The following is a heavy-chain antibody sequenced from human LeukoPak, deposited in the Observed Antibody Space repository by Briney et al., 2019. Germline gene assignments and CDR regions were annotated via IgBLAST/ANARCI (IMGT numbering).Heavy chain of an antibody. J-gene: IGHJ3*02. V-gene: IGHV1-24*01. CDR2: FDPEDGET. CDR1: GYTLTELS. CDR3: ARAVADKWGWAFDI. D-gene: IGHD6-19*01. Sequence: EASVKVSCKVSGYTLTELSMHWVRQAPGKGLEWMGGFDPEDGETIYAQKFQGRVTMTEDTSTDTAYMELSSLRSEDTAVYYCARAVADKWGWAFDIWGQGTMVTVSS.